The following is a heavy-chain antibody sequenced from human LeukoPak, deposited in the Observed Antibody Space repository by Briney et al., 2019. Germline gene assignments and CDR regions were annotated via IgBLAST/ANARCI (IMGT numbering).Heavy chain of an antibody. CDR1: GFTFSNYE. D-gene: IGHD2-2*01. J-gene: IGHJ4*02. CDR3: ARVVRSRTSLGWNDY. V-gene: IGHV3-48*03. CDR2: ITSTSSTR. Sequence: GGSLRLSCAASGFTFSNYEMNWVRQAPGKGLEWVSYITSTSSTRYYADSLKGRFTISRDNAKNSLYLQMNSLTVDDTVIYYCARVVRSRTSLGWNDYWGQGTLVTVSS.